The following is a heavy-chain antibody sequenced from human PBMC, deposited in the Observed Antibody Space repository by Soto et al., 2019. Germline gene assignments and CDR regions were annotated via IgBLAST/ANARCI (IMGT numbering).Heavy chain of an antibody. CDR3: ARDSYYYDSSGYYYWFDP. CDR2: IKQDGSEK. Sequence: QPVGSLRLSCAASGFTFSSYWMSWVRQAPGKGLEWVANIKQDGSEKYYVDSVKGRFTISRDNAKNSLYLQMNSLRAEDTAVYYCARDSYYYDSSGYYYWFDPWGQGTLVTVSS. D-gene: IGHD3-22*01. CDR1: GFTFSSYW. V-gene: IGHV3-7*01. J-gene: IGHJ5*02.